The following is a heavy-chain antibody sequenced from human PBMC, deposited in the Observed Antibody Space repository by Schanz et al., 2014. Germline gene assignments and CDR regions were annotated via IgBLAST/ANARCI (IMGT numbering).Heavy chain of an antibody. D-gene: IGHD2-21*01. CDR2: IIPVLNIA. CDR3: ARDRLECGAECYSVEVFAI. J-gene: IGHJ4*02. Sequence: QLQLVQSGAEVKKPGSSVKVSCKLSGGTFSSYTISWMRQAPGQGLEWMGKIIPVLNIATYAQRFQGRVSITADTSTNTAYMELSSLTSEDTAVYYCARDRLECGAECYSVEVFAIWGQGTLVTGSS. CDR1: GGTFSSYT. V-gene: IGHV1-69*08.